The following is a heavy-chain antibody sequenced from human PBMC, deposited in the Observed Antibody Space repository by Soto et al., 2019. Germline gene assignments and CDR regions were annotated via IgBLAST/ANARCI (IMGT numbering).Heavy chain of an antibody. CDR3: ARDRLIVVVHDAFDI. D-gene: IGHD3-22*01. J-gene: IGHJ3*02. V-gene: IGHV4-59*01. Sequence: SETLSLTCTVSGGSISNYYWTWIRQPPGKGLEWIGYIYNSGSESTNYNPSLTSRVTISVDTSKNQFSLKLNSVTAADTAVYYCARDRLIVVVHDAFDIWGQGTMVTVSS. CDR2: IYNSGSEST. CDR1: GGSISNYY.